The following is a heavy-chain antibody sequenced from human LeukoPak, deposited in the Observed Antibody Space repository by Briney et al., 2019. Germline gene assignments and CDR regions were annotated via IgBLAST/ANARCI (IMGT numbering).Heavy chain of an antibody. J-gene: IGHJ4*02. D-gene: IGHD3-10*01. Sequence: GGSLRLSCAASGFTVSSTYMTWVRQAPGKGLEWVPVIYSGGSKYYADSVKARLTISRDNSKNTLYLQMNSLRAEDTAVYYCARSGLWFGELLDYWGQGTLVTDSS. CDR1: GFTVSSTY. V-gene: IGHV3-53*01. CDR2: IYSGGSK. CDR3: ARSGLWFGELLDY.